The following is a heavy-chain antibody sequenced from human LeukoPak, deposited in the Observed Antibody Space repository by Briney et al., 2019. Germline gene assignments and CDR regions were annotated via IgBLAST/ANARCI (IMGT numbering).Heavy chain of an antibody. CDR3: ARSVVPAATLRSYYFDY. V-gene: IGHV4-30-4*08. D-gene: IGHD2-2*01. CDR1: GGSISSGDYY. Sequence: SQTLSLTCTVSGGSISSGDYYWSWIRQPPGKGLEWIGYIYYSGSTYYNPSLKSRVTISVDTSKNQFSLKLSSVTAADTAVYYCARSVVPAATLRSYYFDYWGQGTLVTVSS. CDR2: IYYSGST. J-gene: IGHJ4*02.